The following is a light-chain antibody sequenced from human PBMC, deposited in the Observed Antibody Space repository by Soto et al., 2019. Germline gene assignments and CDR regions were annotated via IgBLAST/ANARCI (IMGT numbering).Light chain of an antibody. CDR2: DAS. V-gene: IGKV3-11*01. CDR3: QQRSNWPIT. J-gene: IGKJ5*01. CDR1: QSVTSY. Sequence: EIVLTQSPATLSLSPGERATLSCRASQSVTSYFAWYQQKPGQAPRLLIFDASNRATGIPARFSGSGSGTDFTLTIASLEPEDFASYYCQQRSNWPITVGQGTRLEIK.